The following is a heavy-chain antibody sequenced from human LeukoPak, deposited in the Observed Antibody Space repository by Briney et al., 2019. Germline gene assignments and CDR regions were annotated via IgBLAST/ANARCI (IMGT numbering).Heavy chain of an antibody. CDR2: IIPSFGTA. V-gene: IGHV1-69*05. Sequence: SVKVSCNASGCIFSSYAISWVRQAPGQGLEWMGRIIPSFGTANYAQKFKGRVTITTYESTSTAYMELSSLKSEDTAVYYCARDSPSIVVVPAASAVGWFDPWGQGTLVTVSS. D-gene: IGHD2-2*01. J-gene: IGHJ5*02. CDR1: GCIFSSYA. CDR3: ARDSPSIVVVPAASAVGWFDP.